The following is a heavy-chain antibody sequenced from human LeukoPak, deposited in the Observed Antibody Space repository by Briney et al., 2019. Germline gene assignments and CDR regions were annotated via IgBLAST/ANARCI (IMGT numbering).Heavy chain of an antibody. CDR3: ARDIPYSSGWSSFDY. D-gene: IGHD6-19*01. Sequence: GGSLRLSCAASGFTFSRYSMNWVRQAPGKGLEWVSYISSSGSTIYYADSVKGRFTISRDNAKNSLYLQMNSLRAEDTAVYYCARDIPYSSGWSSFDYWGQGTLVTVSS. J-gene: IGHJ4*02. V-gene: IGHV3-48*04. CDR1: GFTFSRYS. CDR2: ISSSGSTI.